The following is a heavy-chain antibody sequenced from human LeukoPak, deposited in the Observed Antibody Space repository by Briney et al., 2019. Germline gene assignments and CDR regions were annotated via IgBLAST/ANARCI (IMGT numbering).Heavy chain of an antibody. CDR1: GGSISSYY. Sequence: KSSETLSLTCTVSGGSISSYYCNWIRQPPGKGLEWIGYIYYSGNTNYNPSLKSRLTISLDTSKNQFSLKMSSVAAADTVVYYCARGELGYFDYWGQGTLVTVSS. CDR2: IYYSGNT. D-gene: IGHD3-16*01. J-gene: IGHJ4*02. V-gene: IGHV4-59*01. CDR3: ARGELGYFDY.